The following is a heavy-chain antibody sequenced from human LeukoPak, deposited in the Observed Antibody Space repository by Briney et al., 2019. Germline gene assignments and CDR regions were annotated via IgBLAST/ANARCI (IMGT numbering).Heavy chain of an antibody. CDR3: ARGGRRITIFGVVFY. V-gene: IGHV1-2*02. CDR1: GYTFTGYY. D-gene: IGHD3-3*01. CDR2: TNPNSGGT. Sequence: GASVKVSCKASGYTFTGYYMHWVRQAPGQGLEWMGWTNPNSGGTNYAQKFQGRVTMTRDTSISTAYMELSRLRSDDTAVYYCARGGRRITIFGVVFYWGQGTLVTVSS. J-gene: IGHJ4*02.